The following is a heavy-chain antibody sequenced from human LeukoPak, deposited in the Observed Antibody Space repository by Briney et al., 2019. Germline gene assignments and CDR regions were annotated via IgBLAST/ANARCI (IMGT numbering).Heavy chain of an antibody. J-gene: IGHJ5*02. Sequence: GGPLRLSCAASGFTFSNYWMTWVRQAPGKGLEWVANMNQDGSGKYYVDSAKGRFAISRDNAKNSLYLQMNNLRAEDTAVYYCARDNDRKDDSWGQGTLVTVSS. CDR1: GFTFSNYW. CDR3: ARDNDRKDDS. V-gene: IGHV3-7*01. CDR2: MNQDGSGK. D-gene: IGHD3-16*01.